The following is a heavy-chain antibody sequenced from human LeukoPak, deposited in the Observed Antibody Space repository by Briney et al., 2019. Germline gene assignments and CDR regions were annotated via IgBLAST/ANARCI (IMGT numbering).Heavy chain of an antibody. CDR2: IIGSSSYI. CDR1: GFTFSSYS. D-gene: IGHD3-22*01. J-gene: IGHJ4*02. Sequence: PGGSLRLSCAASGFTFSSYSMNWVRQAPGKGLEWVSSIIGSSSYIYYADSVKGRFTISRDNAKNSLYLQMNSLRAEDTAVYYCARRTYYYDSSGYYYFDYWGQGTLVTVSS. CDR3: ARRTYYYDSSGYYYFDY. V-gene: IGHV3-21*01.